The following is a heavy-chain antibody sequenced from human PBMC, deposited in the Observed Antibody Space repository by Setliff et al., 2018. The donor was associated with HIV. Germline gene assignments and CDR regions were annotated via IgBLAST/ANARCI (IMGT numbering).Heavy chain of an antibody. CDR3: ARDRYDSSGFGVGYGMDV. Sequence: SETLSLTCTVSGGSVSDYFWNWIRQPPGKGLEWIGYIYYSGSTNYNPSLESRVSISVDTSKNQFSLKLSSVTAADTAVYYCARDRYDSSGFGVGYGMDVWGQGTTVTVSS. V-gene: IGHV4-59*02. J-gene: IGHJ6*02. CDR1: GGSVSDYF. CDR2: IYYSGST. D-gene: IGHD3-22*01.